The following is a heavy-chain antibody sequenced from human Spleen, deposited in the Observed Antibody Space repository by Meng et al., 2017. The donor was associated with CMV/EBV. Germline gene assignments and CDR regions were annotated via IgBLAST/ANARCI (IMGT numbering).Heavy chain of an antibody. V-gene: IGHV4-39*01. CDR1: RGYISTTSYY. D-gene: IGHD3-22*01. Sequence: GSLRLSCSVSRGYISTTSYYWAWIRQPPGKGLEWIGSVFYTGTTYYKPSLRSRVTISADTSKNQFSLKLSSVTAADTAVYYCARHPKDYYDSSSGFDYWGQGTLVTVSS. J-gene: IGHJ4*02. CDR2: VFYTGTT. CDR3: ARHPKDYYDSSSGFDY.